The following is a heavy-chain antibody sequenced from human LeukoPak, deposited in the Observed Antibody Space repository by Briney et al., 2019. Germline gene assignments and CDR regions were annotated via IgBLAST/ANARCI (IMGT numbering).Heavy chain of an antibody. CDR3: AKDESRIVVVPAAMGGY. CDR2: IRYDGSNK. D-gene: IGHD2-2*01. V-gene: IGHV3-30*02. Sequence: GGSLRLSCAASGFIFSNFGMHWVRQAPGKGLEWVAFIRYDGSNKYYADSVKGRFTISRDSSKNTLYLQINSLRAEDTAVYYCAKDESRIVVVPAAMGGYWGQGTLVTVSS. CDR1: GFIFSNFG. J-gene: IGHJ4*02.